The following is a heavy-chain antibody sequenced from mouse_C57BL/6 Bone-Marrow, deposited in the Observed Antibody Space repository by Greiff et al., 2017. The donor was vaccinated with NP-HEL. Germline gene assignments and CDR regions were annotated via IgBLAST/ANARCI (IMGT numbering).Heavy chain of an antibody. D-gene: IGHD1-1*01. CDR1: GYAFSSYW. J-gene: IGHJ2*01. CDR3: ATLYYYGSREDY. V-gene: IGHV1-80*01. Sequence: QVQLQQSGAELVKPGASVKISCKASGYAFSSYWMNWVKQRPGKGLEWIGQIYPGYGDTNYNGKFKGKATLTADKSSSTAYMQLSSLTAEDSAVDFCATLYYYGSREDYWGQGTTLTVSS. CDR2: IYPGYGDT.